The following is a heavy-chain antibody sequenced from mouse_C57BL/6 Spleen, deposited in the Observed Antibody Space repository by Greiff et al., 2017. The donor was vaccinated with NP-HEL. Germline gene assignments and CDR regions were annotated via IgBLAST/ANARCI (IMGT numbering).Heavy chain of an antibody. Sequence: QVQLKESGAELVRPGASVTLSCTASGYTFTDYEMHWVKQTPVHGLEWIGAIDPETGGTAYTQKFKGKAILTADKSSSTAYMELSSLTSEDSAVYYCTRHWRYYYAMDYWGQGTSVTVSS. CDR3: TRHWRYYYAMDY. J-gene: IGHJ4*01. CDR1: GYTFTDYE. V-gene: IGHV1-15*01. CDR2: IDPETGGT. D-gene: IGHD4-1*01.